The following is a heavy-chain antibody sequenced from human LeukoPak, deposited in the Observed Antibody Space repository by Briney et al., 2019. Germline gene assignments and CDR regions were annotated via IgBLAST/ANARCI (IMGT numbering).Heavy chain of an antibody. CDR3: ARSSGQWLTTILFDS. D-gene: IGHD4/OR15-4a*01. CDR1: GGSITTYY. CDR2: LFYTGST. J-gene: IGHJ4*02. V-gene: IGHV4-59*01. Sequence: PSETLSLTCAVSGGSITTYYWSWIRQPPGKGLEWIGYLFYTGSTHYNPSLKSRVTISVDTSQNQFSLNLGSVTAADTAVYYCARSSGQWLTTILFDSWGQGTPVTVSS.